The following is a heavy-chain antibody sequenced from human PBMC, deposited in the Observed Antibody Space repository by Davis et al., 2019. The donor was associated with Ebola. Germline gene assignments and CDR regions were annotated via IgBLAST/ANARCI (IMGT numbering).Heavy chain of an antibody. D-gene: IGHD4-17*01. CDR1: GFTFSSYW. CDR2: ISWNSGSI. J-gene: IGHJ6*02. V-gene: IGHV3-9*01. CDR3: AKVGATVTTCVDV. Sequence: GGSLRLSCAASGFTFSSYWMHWVRQAPGKGLEWVSGISWNSGSIGYADSVKGRFTISRDNAKNSLYLQMNSLRAEDTALYYCAKVGATVTTCVDVWGQGTTVTVSS.